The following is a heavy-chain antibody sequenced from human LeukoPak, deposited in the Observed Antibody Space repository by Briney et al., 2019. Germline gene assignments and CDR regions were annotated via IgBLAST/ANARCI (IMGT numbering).Heavy chain of an antibody. Sequence: GGSLRLSCAASGFTFSNAWMSWVRQAPGNGLESVSRIKSKTDGGTTDYAAPVKGRFTISRDDSKNTLYLQVNSLKTEDTAVYYCTGGAAEVFDYWGQGTLVTVSS. CDR1: GFTFSNAW. V-gene: IGHV3-15*01. CDR2: IKSKTDGGTT. D-gene: IGHD6-13*01. J-gene: IGHJ4*02. CDR3: TGGAAEVFDY.